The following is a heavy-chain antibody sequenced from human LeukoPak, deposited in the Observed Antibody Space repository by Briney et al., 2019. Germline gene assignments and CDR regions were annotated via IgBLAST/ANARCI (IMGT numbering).Heavy chain of an antibody. J-gene: IGHJ5*02. D-gene: IGHD3-10*01. CDR1: GESLSSPDYY. CDR2: IDYSEST. V-gene: IGHV4-30-4*01. CDR3: ARDKIRGWEYNWFDP. Sequence: SQTLSLTCSVSGESLSSPDYYWSWIRQPPGKGLEWIGYIDYSESTYYNPSLKSRLTISMDTSKNQFSLKLNSVTAADTAVYYCARDKIRGWEYNWFDPWGQGTLVTVSS.